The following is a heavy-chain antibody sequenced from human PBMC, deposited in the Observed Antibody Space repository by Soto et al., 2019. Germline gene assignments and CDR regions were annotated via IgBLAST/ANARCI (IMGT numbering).Heavy chain of an antibody. Sequence: QVQLQVSGPGLVKPSGTLSLTCTVSGDSISSNNWWNWVRQTPGKGLDWIGEIHPRGDFNYHPSLESRVTLSVDKSKNQVSLRLTSLTAADTAVYFCARVWAGCSRTSCYLEDWGRGTLVTVSS. V-gene: IGHV4-4*02. CDR2: IHPRGDF. CDR1: GDSISSNNW. CDR3: ARVWAGCSRTSCYLED. J-gene: IGHJ4*02. D-gene: IGHD2-2*01.